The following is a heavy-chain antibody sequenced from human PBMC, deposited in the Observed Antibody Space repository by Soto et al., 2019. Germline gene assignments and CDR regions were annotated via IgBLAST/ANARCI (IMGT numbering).Heavy chain of an antibody. Sequence: DVQLVESGGGSVQPGGSLRLSCAASGFTFSSYAISWVRQGPGKGLEWVSAISDSAINTYYADSVKGRFIISRDNSKNTLYLQMSSLRAEDTARYYCAKWGNDWGYYYYGMNVWGQGTTVTVSS. CDR1: GFTFSSYA. CDR2: ISDSAINT. D-gene: IGHD7-27*01. J-gene: IGHJ6*02. CDR3: AKWGNDWGYYYYGMNV. V-gene: IGHV3-23*04.